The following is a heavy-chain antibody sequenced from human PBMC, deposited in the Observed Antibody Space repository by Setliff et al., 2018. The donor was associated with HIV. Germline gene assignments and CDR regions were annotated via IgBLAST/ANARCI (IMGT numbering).Heavy chain of an antibody. D-gene: IGHD3-16*01. CDR2: INPSDGIP. J-gene: IGHJ3*02. CDR3: TRAFPPMIPAAFDI. CDR1: GFSFSRRY. Sequence: GASVKVSCKASGFSFSRRYMHWVRQAPGEGLEWVAMINPSDGIPSYAQKFQDRVVVTRDTSRSIVYMELSSLLSEDTAVYFCTRAFPPMIPAAFDIWGLGTLVTVSS. V-gene: IGHV1-46*01.